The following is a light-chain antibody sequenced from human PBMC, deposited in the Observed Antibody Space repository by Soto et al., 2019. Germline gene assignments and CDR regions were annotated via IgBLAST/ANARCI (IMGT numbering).Light chain of an antibody. CDR1: SSDIGAYAS. Sequence: QSALTQPASVSVSPGQSITISCTGTSSDIGAYASVSWYQQHPDKAPKLIIYSVSHRSSGVSDRFSGSKSGNTASLTISGLHTEDEADYYCSSSTSSSTYVFGTGTKLTVL. CDR3: SSSTSSSTYV. V-gene: IGLV2-14*03. J-gene: IGLJ1*01. CDR2: SVS.